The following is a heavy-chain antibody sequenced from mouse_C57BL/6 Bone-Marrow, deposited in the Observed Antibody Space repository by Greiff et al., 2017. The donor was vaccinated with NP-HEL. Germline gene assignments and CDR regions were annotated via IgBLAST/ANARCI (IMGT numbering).Heavy chain of an antibody. J-gene: IGHJ2*01. Sequence: EVKLMESGGGLVQPGGSLSLSCAASGFTFTDYYMSWVRQPPGKALEWLGFIRNKANGYTTEYSASVKGRFTISRDNSQSILYLQMNALRAEDSATYYCARFLITTVVALDYWGQGTTLTVSS. CDR3: ARFLITTVVALDY. CDR1: GFTFTDYY. V-gene: IGHV7-3*01. CDR2: IRNKANGYTT. D-gene: IGHD1-1*01.